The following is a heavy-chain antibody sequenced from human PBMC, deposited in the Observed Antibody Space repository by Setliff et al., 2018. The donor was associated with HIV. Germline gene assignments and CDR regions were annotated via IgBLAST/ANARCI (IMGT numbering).Heavy chain of an antibody. CDR2: IYYSGST. V-gene: IGHV4-59*11. CDR1: GGSISSHY. D-gene: IGHD2-2*01. Sequence: SETLSLTCTVSGGSISSHYWSWIRQPPGKGLEWIGYIYYSGSTNYNPSLKSRVTISVDTSKNQFSLKLSSVTAAGTAVYYCARVVCSSTSCYRDYYYYMDVWGKGTTVTVS. J-gene: IGHJ6*03. CDR3: ARVVCSSTSCYRDYYYYMDV.